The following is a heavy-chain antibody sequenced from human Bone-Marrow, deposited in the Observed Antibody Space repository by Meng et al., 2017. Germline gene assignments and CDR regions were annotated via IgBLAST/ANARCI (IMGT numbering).Heavy chain of an antibody. CDR1: GYTFTSYY. J-gene: IGHJ4*02. Sequence: ASVKVSCKASGYTFTSYYMHWVRQAPGQGLEWMGIINPSGGSTSYAQKFQGRVTMTRDTFTSTVYMELSSLRSEDTAVYYCARAYVDTAMVTPLDYWGQGTLVTVSS. CDR3: ARAYVDTAMVTPLDY. D-gene: IGHD5-18*01. CDR2: INPSGGST. V-gene: IGHV1-46*01.